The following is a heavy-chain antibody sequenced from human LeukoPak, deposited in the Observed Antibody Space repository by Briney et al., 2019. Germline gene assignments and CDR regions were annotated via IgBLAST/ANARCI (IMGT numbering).Heavy chain of an antibody. V-gene: IGHV1-2*02. CDR3: ARDFDWFPRGAFDI. CDR2: INPNGGST. Sequence: ASVKVSCKASGYTLTRYFIHWVRQAPGQGLEWMGIINPNGGSTSYPQKFQGRVTMTRDTSISTAYMELSRLRSDDTAVYYCARDFDWFPRGAFDIWGQGTMVTVSS. D-gene: IGHD3-9*01. J-gene: IGHJ3*02. CDR1: GYTLTRYF.